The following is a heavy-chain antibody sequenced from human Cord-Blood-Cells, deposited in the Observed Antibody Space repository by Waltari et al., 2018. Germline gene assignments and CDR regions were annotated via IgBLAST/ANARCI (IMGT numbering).Heavy chain of an antibody. CDR3: ARVSSTSRFGDV. CDR1: GYTFTGYY. J-gene: IGHJ6*02. CDR2: INPNRGST. D-gene: IGHD2-2*01. V-gene: IGHV1-2*02. Sequence: QVQLVQSGAEVKKPGASVKVSCKASGYTFTGYYMHWVRQAPGQGLEWMGWINPNRGSTNYAQKFQGRVTMTRDTSISTAYMELSRLRSDDTAVYYCARVSSTSRFGDVWGQGTTVTVSS.